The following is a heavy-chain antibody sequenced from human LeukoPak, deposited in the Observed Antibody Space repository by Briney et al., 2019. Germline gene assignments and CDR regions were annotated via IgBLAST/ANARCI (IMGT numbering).Heavy chain of an antibody. V-gene: IGHV4-34*01. CDR1: GGSFSGYY. D-gene: IGHD2-15*01. J-gene: IGHJ6*03. CDR2: INHSGST. CDR3: ARLGIYCSGGSCYTRRYYYYYMDV. Sequence: PSETLSLTCAVYGGSFSGYYWSWIRQPPGKGLDWIGEINHSGSTNYNPSLKSRVTISVDTSKNQFSLKLSSVTAADTAVYYCARLGIYCSGGSCYTRRYYYYYMDVWGKGTTVTISS.